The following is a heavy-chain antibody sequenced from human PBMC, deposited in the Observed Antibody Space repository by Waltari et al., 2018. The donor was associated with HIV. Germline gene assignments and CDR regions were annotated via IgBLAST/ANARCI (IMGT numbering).Heavy chain of an antibody. CDR2: VMPIFGTA. CDR1: GGTLSSYA. V-gene: IGHV1-69*13. J-gene: IGHJ5*02. D-gene: IGHD2-15*01. CDR3: ARETVDAGGRTRFDP. Sequence: QVQLVQSGAEVKKPGSSVKVSCKASGGTLSSYAISWVRQAPGQGLEWMGGVMPIFGTANYAQKCQGRVTINADESTSTAYMELSSLRSEDTAVYYCARETVDAGGRTRFDPWGQGTLVTVSS.